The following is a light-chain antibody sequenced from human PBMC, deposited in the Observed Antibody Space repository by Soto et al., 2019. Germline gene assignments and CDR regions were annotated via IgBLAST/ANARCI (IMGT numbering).Light chain of an antibody. CDR3: QQRRSWQVT. CDR2: DAS. J-gene: IGKJ5*01. V-gene: IGKV3D-11*02. CDR1: QSVNTY. Sequence: VVMTHSPATLSVSPGDIATLSVRASQSVNTYLAWYQQKPGQAPRLLIYDASKRATGIPARFSGSGSGTNFTLTISSLEPEDFAVYYCQQRRSWQVTFGQGTRLEIK.